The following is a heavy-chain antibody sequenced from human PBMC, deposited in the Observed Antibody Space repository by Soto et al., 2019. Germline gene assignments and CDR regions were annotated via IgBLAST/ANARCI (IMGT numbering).Heavy chain of an antibody. V-gene: IGHV4-61*01. J-gene: IGHJ5*02. D-gene: IGHD2-15*01. Sequence: PSETLSLTCTVSGGSVSSGSYYWSWIRQPPGKGLEWIGYIYYSGSTNYNPSLKSRVTISVDTSKNQFSLKLSSVTAADTAVYYCAREGAAPSDWLDPWGQGTMVTVSS. CDR2: IYYSGST. CDR3: AREGAAPSDWLDP. CDR1: GGSVSSGSYY.